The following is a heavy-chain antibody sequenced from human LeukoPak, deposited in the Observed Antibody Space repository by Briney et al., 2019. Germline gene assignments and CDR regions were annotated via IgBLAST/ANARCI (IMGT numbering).Heavy chain of an antibody. V-gene: IGHV3-7*01. J-gene: IGHJ4*02. CDR1: GFTFSTYW. Sequence: GGSLRLSCAASGFTFSTYWMNWVRQAPGKGLEWVANINKDGSQKYYVDSVKGRFTISRDNAKNSLYLQMSSLRVEDTAVYYCARGTEYSSSWYVYWGQGTLVTVSS. CDR3: ARGTEYSSSWYVY. D-gene: IGHD6-13*01. CDR2: INKDGSQK.